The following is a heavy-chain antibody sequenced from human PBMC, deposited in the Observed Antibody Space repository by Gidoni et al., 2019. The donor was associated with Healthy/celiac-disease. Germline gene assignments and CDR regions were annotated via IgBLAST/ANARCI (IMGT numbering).Heavy chain of an antibody. V-gene: IGHV4-30-2*01. CDR1: GCSISSGGYS. D-gene: IGHD3-3*01. CDR2: IYHSGST. CDR3: ARGGQVLRFLEWLSYGFDY. J-gene: IGHJ4*02. Sequence: QLQLQESGSGLVKPSQTLSLTCAVSGCSISSGGYSWSWIRQPPGKGLEWIGYIYHSGSTYYNPSFKSRVTISVDRSKNQFSLKLSSVTAADTAVYYCARGGQVLRFLEWLSYGFDYWGQGTLVTVSS.